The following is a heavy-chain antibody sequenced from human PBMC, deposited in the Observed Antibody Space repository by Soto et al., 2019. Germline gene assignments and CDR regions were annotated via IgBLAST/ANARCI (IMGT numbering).Heavy chain of an antibody. J-gene: IGHJ6*02. CDR3: AREGVGARYFYGLDV. D-gene: IGHD1-26*01. V-gene: IGHV4-30-4*01. CDR1: GGSIINGDYY. Sequence: SETLSLTCTVSGGSIINGDYYFICIRQPPWKGLEWIGYIYHSGSTYYNPSLKSRVTISVDTSKNEFSLKLSSVTAADTAVYYCAREGVGARYFYGLDVWGQGTTVTVSS. CDR2: IYHSGST.